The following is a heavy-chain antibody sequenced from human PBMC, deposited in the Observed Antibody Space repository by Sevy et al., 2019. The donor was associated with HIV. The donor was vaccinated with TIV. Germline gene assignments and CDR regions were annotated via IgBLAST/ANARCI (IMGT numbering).Heavy chain of an antibody. CDR3: ATDLKMVQLWFQNFDY. CDR2: FDTEDGET. J-gene: IGHJ4*02. Sequence: ASVKVSCKVSGYTLTELSMHWVRQAPGKGLEWMGGFDTEDGETIYAQKFQGRVTMTEDTSTETAYMELSSLRSEDTAVYYCATDLKMVQLWFQNFDYWGQGTLVTVSS. CDR1: GYTLTELS. V-gene: IGHV1-24*01. D-gene: IGHD5-18*01.